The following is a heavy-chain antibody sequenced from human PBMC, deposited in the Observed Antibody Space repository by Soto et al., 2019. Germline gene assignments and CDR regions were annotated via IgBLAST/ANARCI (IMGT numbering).Heavy chain of an antibody. CDR2: IIPIFGTA. CDR3: ARDKITPGGHFFQFGMDV. V-gene: IGHV1-69*13. Sequence: SVKVSCKASGGTFSSYAISWVRQAPGQGLEWMGGIIPIFGTANYAQKFQGRVTITADESTSTAYMELSSLRSEDAGLYYCARDKITPGGHFFQFGMDVWGQGTTVTVS. J-gene: IGHJ6*02. CDR1: GGTFSSYA. D-gene: IGHD1-20*01.